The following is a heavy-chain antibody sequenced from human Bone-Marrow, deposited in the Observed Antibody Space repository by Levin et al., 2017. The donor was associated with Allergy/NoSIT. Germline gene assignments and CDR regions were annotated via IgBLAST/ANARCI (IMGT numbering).Heavy chain of an antibody. CDR1: GFIFSNYE. Sequence: SLKISCTASGFIFSNYEMNWVRQAPGKGLDWVSYIDNSGGTTFYADSVKGRFTISRDNAKNSLYLQMNSLRAEDTAVYYCGRDPLDGPIDYWGQGTLVTVSS. CDR2: IDNSGGTT. V-gene: IGHV3-48*03. CDR3: GRDPLDGPIDY. J-gene: IGHJ4*02.